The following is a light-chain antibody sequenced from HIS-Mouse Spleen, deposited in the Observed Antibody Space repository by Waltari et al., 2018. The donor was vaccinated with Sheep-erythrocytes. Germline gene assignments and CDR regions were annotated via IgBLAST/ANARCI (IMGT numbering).Light chain of an antibody. CDR3: AAWDDSLNVVV. Sequence: QSVLTQPPSASGTPGQRVTISCSGSSSNIGSNTVNWYQQLPGTAPKLLIYSNNPRPSGVPDRVSGSKSGTSASLAISGLQSEDEADYYCAAWDDSLNVVVFGGGTKLTVL. CDR1: SSNIGSNT. V-gene: IGLV1-44*01. J-gene: IGLJ2*01. CDR2: SNN.